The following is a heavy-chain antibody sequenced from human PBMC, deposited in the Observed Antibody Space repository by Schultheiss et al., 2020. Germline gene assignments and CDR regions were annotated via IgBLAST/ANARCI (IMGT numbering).Heavy chain of an antibody. J-gene: IGHJ6*02. V-gene: IGHV3-21*04. CDR2: ISSSSSYI. CDR1: GFTFSSYG. CDR3: AAHCSGGSCYSYYGMDV. D-gene: IGHD2-15*01. Sequence: GGSLRLSCAASGFTFSSYGMHWVRQAPGKGLEWVSSISSSSSYIYYADSVKGRFTISRDNSKNTLYLQMNSLRAEDTAVYYCAAHCSGGSCYSYYGMDVWGQGTTVTVSS.